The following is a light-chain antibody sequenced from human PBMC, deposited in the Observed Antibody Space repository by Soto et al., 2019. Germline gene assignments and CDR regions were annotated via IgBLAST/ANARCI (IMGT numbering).Light chain of an antibody. V-gene: IGKV3-11*01. CDR1: QSISSY. CDR2: HAS. Sequence: TQSPSTLSASVGDRVTITCRASQSISSYLAWYQQKPGQAPRLLIYHASNRATGIPARFSGSGSGTDFTLTISSLEPEDFAVYYCQQRSNWPPITFGQGTRLEIK. J-gene: IGKJ5*01. CDR3: QQRSNWPPIT.